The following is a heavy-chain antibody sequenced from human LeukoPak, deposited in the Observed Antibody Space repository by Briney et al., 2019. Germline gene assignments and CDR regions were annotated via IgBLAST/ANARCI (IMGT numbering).Heavy chain of an antibody. CDR3: ARDPMVRGVPYYYYMDV. D-gene: IGHD3-10*01. CDR2: IYTSGST. V-gene: IGHV4-61*02. CDR1: GGSSSSGSYY. J-gene: IGHJ6*03. Sequence: PSETLSLTCTVSGGSSSSGSYYWSWIRQPAGKGLEWIGRIYTSGSTNYNPSLKSRVTISVDTSKNQFSLKLSSVTAADTAVYYCARDPMVRGVPYYYYMDVWGKGTTVTVSS.